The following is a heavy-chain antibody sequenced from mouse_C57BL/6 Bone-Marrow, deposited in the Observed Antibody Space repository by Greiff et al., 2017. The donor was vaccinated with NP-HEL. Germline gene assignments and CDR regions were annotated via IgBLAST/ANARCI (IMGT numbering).Heavy chain of an antibody. Sequence: EVMLVESGEGLVKPGGSLKLSCAASGFTFSSYAMSWVRQTPEKRLEWVAYISSGGDYIYYADTVKGRFTISRDNARNTLYLQMSSLKSEDTAMYYCTRDYSNFHWYFDVWGTGTTVTASS. V-gene: IGHV5-9-1*02. CDR3: TRDYSNFHWYFDV. CDR1: GFTFSSYA. CDR2: ISSGGDYI. J-gene: IGHJ1*03. D-gene: IGHD2-5*01.